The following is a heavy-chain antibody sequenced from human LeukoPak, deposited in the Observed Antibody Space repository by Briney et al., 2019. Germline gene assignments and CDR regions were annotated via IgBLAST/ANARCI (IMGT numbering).Heavy chain of an antibody. D-gene: IGHD3-9*01. CDR1: GYSFTSYW. CDR2: IYPGDSDI. J-gene: IGHJ4*02. CDR3: ARHGTYYDILTGYSAGY. Sequence: GESLKISCKGSGYSFTSYWIGWVRQMPGKGLEWMGIIYPGDSDIRYSPSFQGQVTISPDKSISTAYLQWSSLKASDTAMYYCARHGTYYDILTGYSAGYWGQGTLVTVSS. V-gene: IGHV5-51*01.